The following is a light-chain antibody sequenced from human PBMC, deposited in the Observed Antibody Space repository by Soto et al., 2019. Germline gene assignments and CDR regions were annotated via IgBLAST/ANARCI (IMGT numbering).Light chain of an antibody. V-gene: IGKV3-15*01. J-gene: IGKJ5*01. Sequence: EIVMTQSPATLSVSPGERATLSCRASQSVSSNLAWYQQKPGQAPRLLIYGASTRATGIPARFSGSGSGTEFTLTNSSLQSEDFAVYYCQQYNNWPPTFGQGTRLES. CDR1: QSVSSN. CDR2: GAS. CDR3: QQYNNWPPT.